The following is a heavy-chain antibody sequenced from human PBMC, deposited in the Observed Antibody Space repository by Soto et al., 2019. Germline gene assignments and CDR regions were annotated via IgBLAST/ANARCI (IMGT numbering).Heavy chain of an antibody. CDR1: GGSISSGDYY. CDR2: IYYRGST. V-gene: IGHV4-30-4*01. J-gene: IGHJ4*02. D-gene: IGHD6-13*01. Sequence: QLQLQESGPGLVKPSQTLSLTCTVSGGSISSGDYYWSWIRQPPGKGLEWIGDIYYRGSTYYNPTLMSGVTITVDASKPQFSLKLRSVTTADTAVYYCASTVAAAGTVDYWGQGTLVTVSS. CDR3: ASTVAAAGTVDY.